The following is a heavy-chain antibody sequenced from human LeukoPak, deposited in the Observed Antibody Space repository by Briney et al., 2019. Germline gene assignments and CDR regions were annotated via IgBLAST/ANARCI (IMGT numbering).Heavy chain of an antibody. V-gene: IGHV1-69*06. J-gene: IGHJ4*02. CDR3: ASGDYDYVWGSYRDVDY. CDR2: IIPIFGTA. CDR1: GGTFSSYA. Sequence: ASVKVSCKAPGGTFSSYAISWVRQAPGQGLEWMGGIIPIFGTANYAQKFQGRVTITADKSTSTAYMELSSLRSEDTAVYYCASGDYDYVWGSYRDVDYWGQGTLVTVSS. D-gene: IGHD3-16*02.